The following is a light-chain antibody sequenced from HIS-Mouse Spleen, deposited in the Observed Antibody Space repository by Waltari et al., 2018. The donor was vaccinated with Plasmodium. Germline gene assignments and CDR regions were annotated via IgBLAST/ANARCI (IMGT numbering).Light chain of an antibody. CDR1: QSVSSN. CDR3: QQYNNWPLT. CDR2: GAS. J-gene: IGKJ4*01. Sequence: EIVMTQSPATLSVSPGERATLSCRASQSVSSNLAGYPQKPGQAPRLLIYGASTRATGIPARFSGSGSGTEFTLTISSMQSEDFAVYYCQQYNNWPLTFGGGTKVEIK. V-gene: IGKV3-15*01.